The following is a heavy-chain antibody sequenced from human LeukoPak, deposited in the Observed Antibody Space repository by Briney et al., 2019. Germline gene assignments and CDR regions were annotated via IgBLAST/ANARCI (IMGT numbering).Heavy chain of an antibody. CDR2: IYYSGST. CDR3: ARDKSLRGAFDI. CDR1: GGSISSGSCY. V-gene: IGHV4-61*01. J-gene: IGHJ3*02. Sequence: KPSETLSLTCTVSGGSISSGSCYWSWIRQPPGKGLEWIGYIYYSGSTNYNPSLKSRVTISVDTSKNQFSLKLSSVTAADTAVYYCARDKSLRGAFDIWGQGTMVTVSS.